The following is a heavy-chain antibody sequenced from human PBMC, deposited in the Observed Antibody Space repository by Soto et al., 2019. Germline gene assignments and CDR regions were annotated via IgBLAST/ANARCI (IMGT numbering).Heavy chain of an antibody. J-gene: IGHJ3*02. Sequence: QVQLVESGGGVVQPGRSLRLSCAASGFTFSSYGMHWVRQAPGKGLEWVAVISYDGSNKYYADSVKGRFTISRDNSKNTLYLQMNSLRAEDTAVYYCAKDHRRGGRGAFDIWGQGTMVTVSS. D-gene: IGHD2-15*01. CDR2: ISYDGSNK. CDR3: AKDHRRGGRGAFDI. V-gene: IGHV3-30*18. CDR1: GFTFSSYG.